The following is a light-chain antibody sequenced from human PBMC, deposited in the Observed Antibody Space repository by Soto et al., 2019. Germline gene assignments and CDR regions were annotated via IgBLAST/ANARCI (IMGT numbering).Light chain of an antibody. CDR1: QSVGRN. CDR2: GAS. CDR3: QQYGTSPPLT. J-gene: IGKJ4*01. V-gene: IGKV3-20*01. Sequence: EIVMTQSPATLSVSPGERATLSCRASQSVGRNLAWYQQKPGQAPRILIYGASTRATGIPDRFSGSGSGTDFTLTISRLEPEDFAVYYCQQYGTSPPLTFGGGTKVEIK.